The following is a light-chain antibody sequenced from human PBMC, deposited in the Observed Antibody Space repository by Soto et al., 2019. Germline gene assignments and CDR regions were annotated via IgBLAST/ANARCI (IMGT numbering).Light chain of an antibody. CDR1: QSVGTY. Sequence: ENVLTQSPATVSLSPGERVTLSCRASQSVGTYLGWYQQKPGQSPRLLIYHASSRATGIPARFSGSGSGTEFTLTISSLEPEDFAVYYCQHHTDWFSWSFGQGTKVEIK. V-gene: IGKV3-11*01. CDR2: HAS. J-gene: IGKJ1*01. CDR3: QHHTDWFSWS.